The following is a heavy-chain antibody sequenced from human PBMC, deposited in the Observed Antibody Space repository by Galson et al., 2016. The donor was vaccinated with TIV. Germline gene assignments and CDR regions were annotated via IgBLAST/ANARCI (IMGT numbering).Heavy chain of an antibody. Sequence: LSLTCGVYGGSVSGYYWGWFRQPPGKGLEWIGEINHFRSSNYNPSLKSRLTISIDTPKKQFSLSLRSVTAEDTAVYYCAKDGYRYGCHWNFDVWGRGILVTVSS. CDR3: AKDGYRYGCHWNFDV. J-gene: IGHJ2*01. D-gene: IGHD5-18*01. CDR2: INHFRSS. CDR1: GGSVSGYY. V-gene: IGHV4-34*01.